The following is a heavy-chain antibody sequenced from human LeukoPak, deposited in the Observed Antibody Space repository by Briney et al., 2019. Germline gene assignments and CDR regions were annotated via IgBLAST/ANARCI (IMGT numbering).Heavy chain of an antibody. CDR3: ARTLTPGNWFDP. D-gene: IGHD3-9*01. V-gene: IGHV4-4*07. CDR2: VYTSGNT. J-gene: IGHJ5*02. CDR1: GGSISSYY. Sequence: SGTLSLTCTVSGGSISSYYWSWIRQPAGKGLEWIGRVYTSGNTNYNPSLKSRVTMSVDTSKNQFSLKVTSVTAADTAVYYCARTLTPGNWFDPWGQGTLVTVSS.